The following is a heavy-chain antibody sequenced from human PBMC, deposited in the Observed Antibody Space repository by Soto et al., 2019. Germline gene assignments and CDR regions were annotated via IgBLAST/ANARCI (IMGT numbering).Heavy chain of an antibody. CDR2: IWYDGSNK. J-gene: IGHJ6*02. D-gene: IGHD3-10*01. CDR1: GFTFSSYG. Sequence: PGGSLRLSCAASGFTFSSYGMHWVRQAPGKGLEWVAVIWYDGSNKYYADSVKGRFTISRDNSKNTLYLQMNSLRAEDTAVYYRARDAVGGFGGGYGMDVWGQGTTVTVSS. V-gene: IGHV3-33*01. CDR3: ARDAVGGFGGGYGMDV.